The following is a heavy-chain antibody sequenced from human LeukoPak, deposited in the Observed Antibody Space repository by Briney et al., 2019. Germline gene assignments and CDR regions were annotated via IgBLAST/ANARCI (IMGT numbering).Heavy chain of an antibody. J-gene: IGHJ6*03. Sequence: PSETLSLTCTVSGGSISSSSYYWGWIRQPPGKGLEWIGSIYYSGSTYYNPSLKSRVTISVDTSKNQFSLKLSSVTAADTAVYYCASGVSSSPSFYYYMDVWGKGTTVTVSS. D-gene: IGHD6-13*01. CDR2: IYYSGST. CDR1: GGSISSSSYY. V-gene: IGHV4-39*01. CDR3: ASGVSSSPSFYYYMDV.